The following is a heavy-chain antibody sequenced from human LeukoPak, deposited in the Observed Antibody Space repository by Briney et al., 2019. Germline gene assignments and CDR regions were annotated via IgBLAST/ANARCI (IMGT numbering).Heavy chain of an antibody. CDR3: ARVGGTNYYDSSGYYCDY. Sequence: GGSLRLSCAASGFSFSSSWMLWVRQTPGKGLVWLSRISPDGSSTSYADSVKGRFTVSRDIARNTLSLQMNSLRAEDTAVYYCARVGGTNYYDSSGYYCDYWGQGTLVTVPS. CDR1: GFSFSSSW. D-gene: IGHD3-22*01. CDR2: ISPDGSST. V-gene: IGHV3-74*01. J-gene: IGHJ4*02.